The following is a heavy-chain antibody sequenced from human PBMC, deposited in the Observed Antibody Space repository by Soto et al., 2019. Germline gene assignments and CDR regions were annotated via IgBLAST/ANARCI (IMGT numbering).Heavy chain of an antibody. Sequence: QVQLVESGGGVVQPGGSLRLSCAASGFTFGRHGMHWVRQAPGKGLEWVAVIGSDGARDSYADSMKGRFSISRDNGQNTLYLQIHSLRVEDTAVYYGARDDDYPDNGLDYWGEGTLVTVSS. CDR3: ARDDDYPDNGLDY. V-gene: IGHV3-33*01. CDR1: GFTFGRHG. CDR2: IGSDGARD. J-gene: IGHJ4*02. D-gene: IGHD4-17*01.